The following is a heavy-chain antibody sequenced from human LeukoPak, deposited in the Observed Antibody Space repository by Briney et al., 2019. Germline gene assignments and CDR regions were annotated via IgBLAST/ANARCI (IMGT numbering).Heavy chain of an antibody. J-gene: IGHJ2*01. D-gene: IGHD2-21*01. CDR1: GGSISSYY. V-gene: IGHV4-59*08. CDR3: ARRDLFYWYFDL. Sequence: SETLSLTCTVSGGSISSYYWSWIRQPPGKGLEWIGYIYYSGSTNYNPSLKGRVTISVDTSRNQFSLKLSSVTAADTAVYYCARRDLFYWYFDLWGRGTLVTVSS. CDR2: IYYSGST.